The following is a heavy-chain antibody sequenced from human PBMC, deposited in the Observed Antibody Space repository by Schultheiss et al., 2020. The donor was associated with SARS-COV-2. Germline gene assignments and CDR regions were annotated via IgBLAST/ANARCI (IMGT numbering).Heavy chain of an antibody. D-gene: IGHD3-10*01. Sequence: SETLSLTCTVSGGSISSYYWSWIRQPPGKGLEWIGYIYYSGSTNYNPSLKSRVTISVDTSKNQFSLKLSSVTAADTAVYYCARPGSGYYGMDVWGQGTTVTVSS. CDR2: IYYSGST. J-gene: IGHJ6*02. CDR1: GGSISSYY. CDR3: ARPGSGYYGMDV. V-gene: IGHV4-59*01.